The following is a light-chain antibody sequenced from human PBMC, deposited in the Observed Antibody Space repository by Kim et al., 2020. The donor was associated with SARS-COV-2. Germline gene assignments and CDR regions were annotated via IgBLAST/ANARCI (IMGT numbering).Light chain of an antibody. CDR2: DVS. CDR3: CSYAGRYTLL. V-gene: IGLV2-11*01. CDR1: SSDVCAYNY. J-gene: IGLJ2*01. Sequence: GQSVTISCTGTSSDVCAYNYVSWYQQHPGKAPNLLIYDVSKRPSGVPDRFSGSKSGNTASLTISGLQAEDEADYYCCSYAGRYTLLFGGGTQLTVL.